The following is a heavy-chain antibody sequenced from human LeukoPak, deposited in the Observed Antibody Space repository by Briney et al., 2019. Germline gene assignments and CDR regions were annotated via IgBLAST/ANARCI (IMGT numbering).Heavy chain of an antibody. CDR1: GFTFSSYA. Sequence: GGSLRLSCAASGFTFSSYAMHWVRQAPGKGLEWVAVIVYDGGTKYYADSVKGRFTISRDNSKNTLCLEMNSLRAEDAAVYYCARVGSPGYCSSTSCFQDYWGQGTLVTVSS. CDR2: IVYDGGTK. D-gene: IGHD2-2*01. CDR3: ARVGSPGYCSSTSCFQDY. V-gene: IGHV3-30-3*01. J-gene: IGHJ4*02.